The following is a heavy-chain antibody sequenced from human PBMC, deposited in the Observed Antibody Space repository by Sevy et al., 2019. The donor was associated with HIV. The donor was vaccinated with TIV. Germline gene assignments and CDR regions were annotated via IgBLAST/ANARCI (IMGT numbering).Heavy chain of an antibody. CDR2: MNPNTGQT. J-gene: IGHJ4*02. D-gene: IGHD6-13*01. Sequence: ASVKVSCKASGYTFTALDINWVRQATGQGLEWMGWMNPNTGQTDYSQRFQGRVTMTRDTSISTAYMELHSLRSDDTAIYYCARGIAAGVDYLGQGTQVTVSS. CDR3: ARGIAAGVDY. CDR1: GYTFTALD. V-gene: IGHV1-8*01.